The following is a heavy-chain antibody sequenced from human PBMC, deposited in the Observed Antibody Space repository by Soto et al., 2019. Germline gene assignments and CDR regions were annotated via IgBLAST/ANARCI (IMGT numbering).Heavy chain of an antibody. D-gene: IGHD1-1*01. CDR1: GFTFSSYG. CDR3: ARDAPDGYNLDGAFDT. CDR2: IWYDGSNK. Sequence: QVQLVESGGGVVQPGRSLRLSCAASGFTFSSYGMHWVRQAPGKGLEWVAVIWYDGSNKYYADSVKGRFTISRDNSKNTLYLQMNSLRAEDTAVYYCARDAPDGYNLDGAFDTWGQGTMVTVSS. J-gene: IGHJ3*02. V-gene: IGHV3-33*01.